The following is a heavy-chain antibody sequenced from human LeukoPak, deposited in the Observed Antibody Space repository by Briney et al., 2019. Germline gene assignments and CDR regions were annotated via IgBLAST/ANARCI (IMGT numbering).Heavy chain of an antibody. CDR2: IYYSGST. CDR3: AVNLTRHTFDI. CDR1: GGSTSTYY. Sequence: PSETLSLTCTVSGGSTSTYYWSWIRQSPGKGLEWIGSIYYSGSTNYNPSLKSRVTISVDTSKNQFSLELSSVTAADTAVYYCAVNLTRHTFDIWGQGTMVTVSS. D-gene: IGHD1-1*01. J-gene: IGHJ3*02. V-gene: IGHV4-59*08.